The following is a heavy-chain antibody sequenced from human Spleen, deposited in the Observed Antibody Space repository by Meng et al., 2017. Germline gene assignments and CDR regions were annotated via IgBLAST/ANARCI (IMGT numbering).Heavy chain of an antibody. CDR1: GYTFTSYA. J-gene: IGHJ4*02. D-gene: IGHD3-22*01. CDR3: ARVGPLDYYDSSGGDY. Sequence: QGQLVQSGSELKKPGDSVKVSCKASGYTFTSYAMNWVRQAPGQGLEWMGWINTNTGNPTYAQGFTGRFVFSLDTSVSTAYLQISSLKAEDTAVYYCARVGPLDYYDSSGGDYWGQGTLVTVSS. CDR2: INTNTGNP. V-gene: IGHV7-4-1*02.